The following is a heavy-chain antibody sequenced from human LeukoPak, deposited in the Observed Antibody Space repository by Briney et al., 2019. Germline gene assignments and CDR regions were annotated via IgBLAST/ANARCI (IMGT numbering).Heavy chain of an antibody. V-gene: IGHV3-21*01. Sequence: GSLRLSCAASGFTFRSYNMNWVRQAPGKRPEWVSSISSSSSYIYYADSGKGRFTISRDNAKNSLYLQMNSLRAEDTALYYCARGASRADYWGQGTLVTVSS. CDR2: ISSSSSYI. CDR3: ARGASRADY. CDR1: GFTFRSYN. J-gene: IGHJ4*02.